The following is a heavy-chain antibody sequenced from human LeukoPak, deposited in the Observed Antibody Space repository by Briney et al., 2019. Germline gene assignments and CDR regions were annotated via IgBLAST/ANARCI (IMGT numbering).Heavy chain of an antibody. D-gene: IGHD2-15*01. CDR2: IYYSGST. J-gene: IGHJ5*02. CDR1: GGSISSSNYY. Sequence: PSETLSLTCTVSGGSISSSNYYWGWIRQPPGKGLEWIGSIYYSGSTYYNPSLKSRVTISVDTSKNQFSLKLSSVTAADTAVYYCARLDGYCSGGSCYSVSFVDHWGQGTLVTVSS. CDR3: ARLDGYCSGGSCYSVSFVDH. V-gene: IGHV4-39*01.